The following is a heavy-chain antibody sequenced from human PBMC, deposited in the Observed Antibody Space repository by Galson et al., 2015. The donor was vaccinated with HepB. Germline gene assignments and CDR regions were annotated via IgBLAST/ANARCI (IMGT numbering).Heavy chain of an antibody. CDR1: GDSIRSTDYY. CDR2: MFYTGSA. CDR3: ARSRYGDYKVYDY. Sequence: SETLSLTCSVSGDSIRSTDYYWGWIRQTPGKGLEWIGFMFYTGSANYNPSLKSRVTISLDTSKNQVSLKLTSVTAADTAVYFCARSRYGDYKVYDYWGQGTLVTVSS. J-gene: IGHJ4*02. V-gene: IGHV4-61*05. D-gene: IGHD4-17*01.